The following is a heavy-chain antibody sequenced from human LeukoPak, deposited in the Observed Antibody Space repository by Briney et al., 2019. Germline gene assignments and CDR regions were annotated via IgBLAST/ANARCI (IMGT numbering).Heavy chain of an antibody. CDR3: ARGHYGGKTLLAYYFDY. CDR2: IYYSGST. V-gene: IGHV4-59*01. J-gene: IGHJ4*02. D-gene: IGHD4-23*01. Sequence: SETLSLTCTVSGGSISSYYWSWIRQPPGKGLEWIGYIYYSGSTNYNPSLKSRVTISVDTSKNQFSLKLSSVTAADTAVYYCARGHYGGKTLLAYYFDYWGQGTLVTVSS. CDR1: GGSISSYY.